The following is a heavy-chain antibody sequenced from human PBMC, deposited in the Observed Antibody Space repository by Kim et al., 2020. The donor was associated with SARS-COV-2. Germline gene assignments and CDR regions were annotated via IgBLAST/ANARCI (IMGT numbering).Heavy chain of an antibody. CDR1: GYSFTTYW. CDR2: IYPDDSDT. CDR3: ARLIYGSGTYAVYFDC. V-gene: IGHV5-51*01. Sequence: GESLKISCKGSGYSFTTYWIGWVRQMPGKGLEWMGIIYPDDSDTRYSPSFQGQVTISADKSISTAYLQWSSLEASDTAMYYCARLIYGSGTYAVYFDCWGQGTQVTVPS. D-gene: IGHD3-10*01. J-gene: IGHJ4*02.